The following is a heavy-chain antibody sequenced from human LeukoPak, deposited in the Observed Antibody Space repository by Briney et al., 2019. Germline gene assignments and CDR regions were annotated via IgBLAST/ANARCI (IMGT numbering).Heavy chain of an antibody. CDR1: GFMFHDYA. V-gene: IGHV3-43*02. J-gene: IGHJ4*02. CDR2: ISGDGGST. Sequence: GGSLRLSCAAPGFMFHDYAIHWVRQAPGKGLEWVSLISGDGGSTFYADSVKGRFTISRDNSKNSLYPQMNSLRSDDTALYYCARESESSGWYDYWGQGTLVTVSS. D-gene: IGHD6-19*01. CDR3: ARESESSGWYDY.